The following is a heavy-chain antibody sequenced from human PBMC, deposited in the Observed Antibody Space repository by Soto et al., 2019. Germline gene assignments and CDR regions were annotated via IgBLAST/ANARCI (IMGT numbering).Heavy chain of an antibody. V-gene: IGHV3-64*01. CDR2: ISSNGVGT. CDR3: ARLAPPVFYSMAV. D-gene: IGHD2-21*01. CDR1: GFTLSGYA. J-gene: IGHJ6*03. Sequence: EVQLAESGGGLAQPGGSLRLSCAASGFTLSGYAMDWVRQAPGKGLEYVSGISSNGVGTYYANSVQGRFTISRDTSKNLVYLQMRSLTPEATAVYYCARLAPPVFYSMAVWGKGTTVTAS.